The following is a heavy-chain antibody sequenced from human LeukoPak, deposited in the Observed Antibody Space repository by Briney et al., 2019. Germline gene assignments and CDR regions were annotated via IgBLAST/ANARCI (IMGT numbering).Heavy chain of an antibody. J-gene: IGHJ3*01. D-gene: IGHD3-22*01. CDR2: IYAGNSDA. V-gene: IGHV5-51*01. Sequence: GESLKISCQGFGYPFTTSWIGWVRQLPGKGLEWTAIIYAGNSDAKYSPSFQGQVTISADKSINTAYLQWSSLKASDTAMYYCARSPISYYYDSSGGHDAFDVWGQGTLVTVSS. CDR3: ARSPISYYYDSSGGHDAFDV. CDR1: GYPFTTSW.